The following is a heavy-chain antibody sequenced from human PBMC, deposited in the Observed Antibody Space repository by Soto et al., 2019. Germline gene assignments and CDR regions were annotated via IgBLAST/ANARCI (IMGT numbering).Heavy chain of an antibody. Sequence: ASVKVSCKASGYTFTGYYIHWVRQAPGQGLEWMGWINPNSGGTKYPQKFQGRVTMTRDTSISTVYMSLTGLKSDDTAVYFCARDMEKGGGSEGFDYWGQGTLVTVSS. V-gene: IGHV1-2*02. CDR3: ARDMEKGGGSEGFDY. CDR2: INPNSGGT. CDR1: GYTFTGYY. D-gene: IGHD2-15*01. J-gene: IGHJ4*02.